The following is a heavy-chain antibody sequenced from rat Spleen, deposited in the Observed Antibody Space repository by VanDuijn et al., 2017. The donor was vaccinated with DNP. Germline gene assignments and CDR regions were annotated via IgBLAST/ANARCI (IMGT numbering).Heavy chain of an antibody. Sequence: EVQLVESGGGLVQPGRSLKLSCAASGFTFSNYWMTWIRQAPGKGLEWVASISPSGGSTYYRDSVKGRFTVSRDNAKSTLYLQMDSLRSEDTATYYCASQLFDYWGQGVMVTVSS. J-gene: IGHJ2*01. CDR1: GFTFSNYW. CDR3: ASQLFDY. CDR2: ISPSGGST. V-gene: IGHV5-25*01.